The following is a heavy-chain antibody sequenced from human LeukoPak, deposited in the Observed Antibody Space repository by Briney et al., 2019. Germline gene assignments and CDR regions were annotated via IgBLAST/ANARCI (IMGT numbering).Heavy chain of an antibody. CDR1: GFTFSSYW. Sequence: GGSLRLSCAASGFTFSSYWMSWVRQAPGKGLEWVANIRQDGSEKYYVDSVKGRFTISRDNAKNSLFLQMNSLRAEDTAVYYCASDSMATIAGGQLSDYWGQGTLVLVSS. J-gene: IGHJ4*02. D-gene: IGHD5-24*01. CDR2: IRQDGSEK. V-gene: IGHV3-7*01. CDR3: ASDSMATIAGGQLSDY.